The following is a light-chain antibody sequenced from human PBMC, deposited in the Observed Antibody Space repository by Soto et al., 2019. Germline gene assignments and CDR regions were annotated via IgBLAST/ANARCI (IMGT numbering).Light chain of an antibody. V-gene: IGKV1-6*01. J-gene: IGKJ4*01. Sequence: AIQMTQSPSSLSASVGDRVTITCRASQGIRHYLGWYQQKPGKAPKLLIYAASSLQSGVPSRFSGSGSGTDFTLTISRLQPEDFAPYYCLQDYNYPLTFGGGTKVEIK. CDR2: AAS. CDR1: QGIRHY. CDR3: LQDYNYPLT.